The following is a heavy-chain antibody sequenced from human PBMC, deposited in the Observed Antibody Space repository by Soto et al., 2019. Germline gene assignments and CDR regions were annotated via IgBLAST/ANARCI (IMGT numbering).Heavy chain of an antibody. J-gene: IGHJ5*02. CDR1: GFSLSTSGTR. CDR2: IDWDDDK. D-gene: IGHD6-25*01. Sequence: SGPTLVNPTQTLTLTCTVSGFSLSTSGTRVSWIRQPPGKALEWLARIDWDDDKFYSRSLKTRLTISKDASKNPVVLTMTNVDPVDTATYYCVRIQRSSGWNNWFDPWGQGTLVTVSS. CDR3: VRIQRSSGWNNWFDP. V-gene: IGHV2-70*04.